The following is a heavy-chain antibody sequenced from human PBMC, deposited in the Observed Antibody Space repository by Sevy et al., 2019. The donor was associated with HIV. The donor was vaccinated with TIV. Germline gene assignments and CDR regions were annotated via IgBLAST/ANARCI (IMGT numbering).Heavy chain of an antibody. CDR3: AASSSIDYDGTAPGSGLGSLDY. D-gene: IGHD3-22*01. Sequence: GGSLRLSCAASGFDFRDTWMTWVRQAPGKGLEWVGRIKSDSDGRTRDYAAPVEGRFSISRDDFRNFLYVQLNNLKIEDTAVYFCAASSSIDYDGTAPGSGLGSLDYWGQGTLVTVSS. CDR2: IKSDSDGRTR. CDR1: GFDFRDTW. V-gene: IGHV3-15*01. J-gene: IGHJ4*02.